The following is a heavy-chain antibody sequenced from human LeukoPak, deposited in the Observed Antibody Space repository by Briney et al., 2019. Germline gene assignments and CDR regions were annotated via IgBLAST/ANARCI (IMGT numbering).Heavy chain of an antibody. CDR2: INHSGST. Sequence: SETLSLTCAVYGGSFSGYYWSWIRQPPGKGLEWIGEINHSGSTNYNPSPKSRVTISVDTSKNQFSLKLSSVTAADTAVYYCARGYLAYYDSSGYVPYYFDCWGQGTLVTVSS. J-gene: IGHJ4*02. CDR1: GGSFSGYY. CDR3: ARGYLAYYDSSGYVPYYFDC. D-gene: IGHD3-22*01. V-gene: IGHV4-34*01.